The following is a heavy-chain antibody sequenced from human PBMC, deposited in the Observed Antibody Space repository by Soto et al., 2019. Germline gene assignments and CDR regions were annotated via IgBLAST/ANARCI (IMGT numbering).Heavy chain of an antibody. D-gene: IGHD5-12*01. CDR2: MGGRGNSA. Sequence: VGSLRLSCAASGFIFTNYAMNWVRQAPGKGLEWVSVMGGRGNSAYYADSVQGRFTISRDNSKNTLSLQMSSLTADDTAIYYCVREGRGSFDFWGRGTRVTVS. CDR3: VREGRGSFDF. J-gene: IGHJ3*01. CDR1: GFIFTNYA. V-gene: IGHV3-23*01.